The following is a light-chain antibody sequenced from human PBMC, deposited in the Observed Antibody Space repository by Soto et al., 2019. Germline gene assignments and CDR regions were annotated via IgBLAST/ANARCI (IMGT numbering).Light chain of an antibody. CDR3: CSYASSSTYWV. CDR1: SRDAGSYNF. J-gene: IGLJ3*02. CDR2: EDS. Sequence: QSALTQPASVSGSPGQSITISCTGTSRDAGSYNFVSWYQQHPGKAPKVMIYEDSKRPSGVSNRFSGSKSGNTASLTISGLQAEDEADYYCCSYASSSTYWVFGGWTKLTVL. V-gene: IGLV2-23*01.